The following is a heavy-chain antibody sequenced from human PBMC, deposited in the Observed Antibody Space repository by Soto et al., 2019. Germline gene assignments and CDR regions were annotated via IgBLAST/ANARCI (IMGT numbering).Heavy chain of an antibody. V-gene: IGHV4-59*01. Sequence: SETLSLTSTVSGGSISSYYWSWIRQPPGKGLEWIGYIYYSGSTNYNPSLKSRVTISVDTSKNQFSLKLSSVTAADTAVYYCARTGYCSSTSCYLLDYWGQGTLVTVSS. CDR3: ARTGYCSSTSCYLLDY. J-gene: IGHJ4*02. D-gene: IGHD2-2*01. CDR1: GGSISSYY. CDR2: IYYSGST.